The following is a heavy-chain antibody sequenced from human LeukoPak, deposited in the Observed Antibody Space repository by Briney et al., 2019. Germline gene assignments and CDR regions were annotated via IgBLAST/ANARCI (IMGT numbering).Heavy chain of an antibody. CDR3: ARDSANPQYYYGSASYYPLDY. D-gene: IGHD3-10*01. Sequence: ASVKVSCKASGGTLSSYAISWVRQAPGQGLEWMGRIIPILGIANYAQKFQGRVTITADKSTSTAYMELSSLRSEDTAVYYCARDSANPQYYYGSASYYPLDYWGQGTLVTVSS. CDR1: GGTLSSYA. CDR2: IIPILGIA. V-gene: IGHV1-69*04. J-gene: IGHJ4*02.